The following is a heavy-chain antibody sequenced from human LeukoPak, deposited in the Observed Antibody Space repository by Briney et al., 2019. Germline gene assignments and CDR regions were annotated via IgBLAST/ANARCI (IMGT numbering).Heavy chain of an antibody. V-gene: IGHV1-8*01. D-gene: IGHD2-2*01. Sequence: ASVKVSCKASGYTFTSYDINWVRQATGQGLEWMGWMNTNSGNTGHAQKFQGRLTMTRDTSTNTAYMELSSLRSEDTAVYYCARGGDIAVVPAAMVGPWAQGTLVTVSS. CDR1: GYTFTSYD. CDR2: MNTNSGNT. J-gene: IGHJ5*02. CDR3: ARGGDIAVVPAAMVGP.